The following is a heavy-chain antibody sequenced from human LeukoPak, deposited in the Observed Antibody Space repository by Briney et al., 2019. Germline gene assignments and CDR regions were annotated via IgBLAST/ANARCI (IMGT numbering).Heavy chain of an antibody. V-gene: IGHV4-39*07. D-gene: IGHD3-9*01. CDR3: ARESDILTGYGYFDL. CDR2: IYYSGTT. J-gene: IGHJ2*01. Sequence: SETLSLTCTVSGGSISSSDYYWGWIRQPPGTGPEWIGSIYYSGTTYYNPSLKSRVTISVDTSKNQFSLKLRSVTAADTAVYYCARESDILTGYGYFDLWGRGTLVTVSS. CDR1: GGSISSSDYY.